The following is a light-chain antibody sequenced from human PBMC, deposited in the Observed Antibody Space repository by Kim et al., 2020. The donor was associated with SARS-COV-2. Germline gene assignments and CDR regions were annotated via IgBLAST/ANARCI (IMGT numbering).Light chain of an antibody. V-gene: IGLV2-11*01. CDR3: CSYAGSFTWV. J-gene: IGLJ3*02. Sequence: GQSVTISCTGTSSDAGGYNYVSWYQQDPGKAPKVMIYDVNKRPSGVPDRFSGSKSGNTASLTISGLQAEDEADYYCCSYAGSFTWVFGGGTKVTVL. CDR2: DVN. CDR1: SSDAGGYNY.